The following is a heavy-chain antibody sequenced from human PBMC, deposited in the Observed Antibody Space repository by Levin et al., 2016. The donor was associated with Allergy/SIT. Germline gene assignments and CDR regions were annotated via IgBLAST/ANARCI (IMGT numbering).Heavy chain of an antibody. CDR1: GGSVSGTYSY. Sequence: SETLSLTCTVSGGSVSGTYSYWSWFRQPPGKGLEWIGYIYYSGSTNYNPSLKSRVTISVDTSKNQFSLKLNSVTAADTAVYYCARVAAVTTLWYFDLWGRGTLVTVSS. D-gene: IGHD4-17*01. CDR2: IYYSGST. CDR3: ARVAAVTTLWYFDL. V-gene: IGHV4-61*01. J-gene: IGHJ2*01.